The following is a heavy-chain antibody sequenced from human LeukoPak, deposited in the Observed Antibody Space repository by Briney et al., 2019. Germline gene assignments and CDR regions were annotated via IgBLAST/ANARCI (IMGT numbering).Heavy chain of an antibody. Sequence: SETLSLTCTVSGGSINNYYWSWIRQPPGKGLEWIGYIYYSGNTNYNPSLKSRVTISVDTSKNQFSLRLSSVTAADTAVYYCASASRGEYRSLGYWGQGTLVTVSS. CDR3: ASASRGEYRSLGY. CDR1: GGSINNYY. D-gene: IGHD6-6*01. V-gene: IGHV4-59*08. J-gene: IGHJ4*02. CDR2: IYYSGNT.